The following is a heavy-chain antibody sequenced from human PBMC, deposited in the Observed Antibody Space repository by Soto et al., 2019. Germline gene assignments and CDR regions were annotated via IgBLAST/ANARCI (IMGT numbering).Heavy chain of an antibody. D-gene: IGHD6-13*01. J-gene: IGHJ6*02. CDR3: ARENLGSSSWYYYYGMDV. Sequence: QVQLVQSGAEVKKPGSSVKVSCKASGGTFSSYAISWVRQAPGQGLEWMGGIIPIFGTANYAQKFQGRVTITADKSTSTADMELSSLRSEDTAVYYCARENLGSSSWYYYYGMDVWGQGTTVTVSS. CDR2: IIPIFGTA. CDR1: GGTFSSYA. V-gene: IGHV1-69*06.